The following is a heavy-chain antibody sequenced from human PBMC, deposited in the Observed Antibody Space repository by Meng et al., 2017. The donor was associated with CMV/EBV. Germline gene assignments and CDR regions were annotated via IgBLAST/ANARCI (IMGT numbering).Heavy chain of an antibody. CDR1: GGSISSYY. V-gene: IGHV4-59*01. CDR2: IYYSGST. J-gene: IGHJ6*02. CDR3: ARLGKNYYGMDV. Sequence: SETLSLTCTVPGGSISSYYWSWIRQPPGKGLEWIGYIYYSGSTNYNPSLKSRVTISVDTSKNQFSLKLSSVTAADTAVYYCARLGKNYYGMDVWGQGTTVTSP.